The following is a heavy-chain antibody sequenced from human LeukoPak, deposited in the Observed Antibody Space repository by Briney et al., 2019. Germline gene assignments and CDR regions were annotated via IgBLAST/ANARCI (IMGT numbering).Heavy chain of an antibody. D-gene: IGHD1-1*01. CDR2: IYHSGST. J-gene: IGHJ4*02. CDR3: AREPGQHYFDY. CDR1: GYSTSSGYY. V-gene: IGHV4-38-2*02. Sequence: SETPSLTCTVSGYSTSSGYYWDWIRQPPGKGLEWIGSIYHSGSTYYNPSLKSRVAISVDTSKNQFSLKLSSVTAADTAVYYYAREPGQHYFDYWGQGTLVTVSS.